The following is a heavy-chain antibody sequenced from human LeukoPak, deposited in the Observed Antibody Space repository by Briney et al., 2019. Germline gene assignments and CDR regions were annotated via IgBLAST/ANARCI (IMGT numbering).Heavy chain of an antibody. CDR1: GIIFSNYW. CDR2: INRNGSST. Sequence: GGSLRLSCAASGIIFSNYWMHWVRQAPGKGLVWVSRINRNGSSTSYADSVKGRFTISRDNAKNTLYLQMNSLRAEDTAVYYCARGGGYSYGSFDYWGQGTLVTVSS. D-gene: IGHD5-18*01. V-gene: IGHV3-74*01. J-gene: IGHJ4*02. CDR3: ARGGGYSYGSFDY.